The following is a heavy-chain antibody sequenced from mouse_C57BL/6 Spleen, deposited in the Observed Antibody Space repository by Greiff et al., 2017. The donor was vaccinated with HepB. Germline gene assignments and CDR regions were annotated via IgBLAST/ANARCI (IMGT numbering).Heavy chain of an antibody. V-gene: IGHV5-16*01. CDR1: GFTFSDYY. CDR3: ARERPLLLGRHWYFDV. J-gene: IGHJ1*03. CDR2: INYDGSST. D-gene: IGHD1-1*01. Sequence: EVQLVESEGGLVQPGSSMKLSCTASGFTFSDYYMAWVRQVPEKGLEWVANINYDGSSTYYLDSLKSRFIISRDNAKNILYLQMSSLKSEDTATYYCARERPLLLGRHWYFDVWGTGTTVTVSS.